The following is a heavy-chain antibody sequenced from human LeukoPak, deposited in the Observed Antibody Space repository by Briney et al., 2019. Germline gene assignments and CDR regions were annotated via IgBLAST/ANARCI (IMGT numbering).Heavy chain of an antibody. D-gene: IGHD1-1*01. J-gene: IGHJ4*02. Sequence: PGGSLRVSCAASGFTFNRYVMHWVRLPLGKGLDWVAFISSGGSETYYADSVKGRFTISRDNSKNTLFLQMNSLRTEDTGVYYCAKSGGRNDFNYWGQGTLVTVSS. CDR1: GFTFNRYV. CDR3: AKSGGRNDFNY. CDR2: ISSGGSET. V-gene: IGHV3-30*02.